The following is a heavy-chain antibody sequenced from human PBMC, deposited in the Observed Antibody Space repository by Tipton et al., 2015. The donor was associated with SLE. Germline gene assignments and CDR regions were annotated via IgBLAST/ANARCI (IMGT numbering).Heavy chain of an antibody. J-gene: IGHJ4*02. V-gene: IGHV4-38-2*02. CDR1: GYSISSGYY. CDR3: ARVSTAVAGTGYFDY. CDR2: IYHSGST. D-gene: IGHD6-19*01. Sequence: LRLSCTVSGYSISSGYYWGWIRQPPGKGLEWIGSIYHSGSTYYNPSLKSRVTISVDTSKNQFSLKLSSVTAADTAVYYCARVSTAVAGTGYFDYWGQGTLVTVSS.